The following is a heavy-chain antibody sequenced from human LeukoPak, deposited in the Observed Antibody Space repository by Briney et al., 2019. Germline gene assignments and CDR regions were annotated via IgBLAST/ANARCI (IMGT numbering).Heavy chain of an antibody. CDR1: GYTFTSYA. Sequence: ASVTVSCKASGYTFTSYAMHWVRQAPGQRLEWMGWINAGNGNTKYSQKFQGRVTITRDTSASTAYMELSSLRSEDTAVYYCARETSQSSWYPFDYWGQGTLVTVSS. CDR2: INAGNGNT. D-gene: IGHD6-13*01. J-gene: IGHJ4*02. CDR3: ARETSQSSWYPFDY. V-gene: IGHV1-3*01.